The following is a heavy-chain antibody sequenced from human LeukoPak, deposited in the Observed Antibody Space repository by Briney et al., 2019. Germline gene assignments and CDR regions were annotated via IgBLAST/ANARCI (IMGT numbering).Heavy chain of an antibody. CDR1: GFTFSSYA. CDR2: ISGSGGGT. J-gene: IGHJ6*02. Sequence: GGSLRLSCAASGFTFSSYAMTWVRQAPGKGLEWVSAISGSGGGTYYADSVKGRFTISRDNAKNSLYLQMNSLRAEDTALYYCVKDKAATLGGYYYGMDVWGQGTTVTVSS. V-gene: IGHV3-23*01. D-gene: IGHD6-25*01. CDR3: VKDKAATLGGYYYGMDV.